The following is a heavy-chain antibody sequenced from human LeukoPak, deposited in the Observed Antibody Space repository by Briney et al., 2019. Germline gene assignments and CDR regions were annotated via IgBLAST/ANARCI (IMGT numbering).Heavy chain of an antibody. Sequence: GGSLRLSCAASGFTFSNYAMSWVRQAPGKGLEWVSVISGSGRSSYYADSVKGRFTISRDNAKNSLYLQMNSLRAEDTAVYYCARGGLRLGELSSDYWGQGTLVTVSS. J-gene: IGHJ4*02. CDR2: ISGSGRSS. CDR1: GFTFSNYA. V-gene: IGHV3-23*01. CDR3: ARGGLRLGELSSDY. D-gene: IGHD3-16*02.